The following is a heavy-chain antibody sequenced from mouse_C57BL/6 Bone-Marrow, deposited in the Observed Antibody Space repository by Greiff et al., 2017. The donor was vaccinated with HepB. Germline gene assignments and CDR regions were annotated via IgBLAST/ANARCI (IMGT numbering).Heavy chain of an antibody. CDR2: IFPGSGST. Sequence: VQLQQSGPELVKPGASVKISCKASGYTFTDYYINWVKQRPGQGLEWIGWIFPGSGSTYYNEKFKGKATLTVDKSSSTAYMLLSSLTSEDSAVYFCARFPIYYYGSSPAWFAYWGQGTLVTVSA. D-gene: IGHD1-1*01. J-gene: IGHJ3*01. V-gene: IGHV1-75*01. CDR3: ARFPIYYYGSSPAWFAY. CDR1: GYTFTDYY.